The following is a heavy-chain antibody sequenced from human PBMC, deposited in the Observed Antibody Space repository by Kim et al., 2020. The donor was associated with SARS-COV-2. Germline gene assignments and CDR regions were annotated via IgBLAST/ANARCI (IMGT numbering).Heavy chain of an antibody. V-gene: IGHV3-30*18. CDR3: AKRGDY. CDR1: GFTFSSYG. D-gene: IGHD3-16*01. Sequence: GGSLRLSCAASGFTFSSYGMHWVRQAPGKGLEWVAVISYDGSNKYYADSVKGRFTISRDNSKNTLYLQMNSLRAEDTAVYYCAKRGDYWGQGTLGTVSS. J-gene: IGHJ4*02. CDR2: ISYDGSNK.